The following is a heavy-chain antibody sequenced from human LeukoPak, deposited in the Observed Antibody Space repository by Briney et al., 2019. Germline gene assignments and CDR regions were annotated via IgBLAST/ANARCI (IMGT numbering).Heavy chain of an antibody. J-gene: IGHJ4*02. CDR1: GGSISSNY. CDR3: ARDRGYCSGGSCYHYFDY. CDR2: IYYSGST. Sequence: SETLSLTCTVSGGSISSNYWSWIRQPPGKGLEWIGYIYYSGSTNYNPSLKSRVTISVDTSKNQFSLKLSSVTAADTAVYYRARDRGYCSGGSCYHYFDYWGQGTLVTVSS. D-gene: IGHD2-15*01. V-gene: IGHV4-59*01.